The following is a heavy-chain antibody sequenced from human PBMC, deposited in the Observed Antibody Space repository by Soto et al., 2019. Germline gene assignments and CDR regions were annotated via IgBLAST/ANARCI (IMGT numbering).Heavy chain of an antibody. CDR2: IIPIFGTA. CDR3: ARDMGTYKGWFDP. V-gene: IGHV1-69*13. J-gene: IGHJ5*02. D-gene: IGHD1-1*01. Sequence: GASVKVSCKASGGTFSSYAISWVRQAPGQGLEWMGGIIPIFGTANYAQKFQGRVTITADESTSTAYMELSSLRSEDTAVYYCARDMGTYKGWFDPWGQGTLVTVSS. CDR1: GGTFSSYA.